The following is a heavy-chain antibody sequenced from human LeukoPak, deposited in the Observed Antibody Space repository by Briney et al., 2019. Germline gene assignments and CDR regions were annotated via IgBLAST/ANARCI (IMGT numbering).Heavy chain of an antibody. D-gene: IGHD3-22*01. CDR1: GFTFSSYS. CDR3: ARWNYDNGAYYLDY. J-gene: IGHJ4*02. Sequence: GGSLRLSCAASGFTFSSYSMNWVRQAPGKGLEWVSSISTSSSYIYYADSVKGRFTISRDNAKNSLYLQMNSLRAEDTAVYYCARWNYDNGAYYLDYWGRGTPVTVSS. CDR2: ISTSSSYI. V-gene: IGHV3-21*01.